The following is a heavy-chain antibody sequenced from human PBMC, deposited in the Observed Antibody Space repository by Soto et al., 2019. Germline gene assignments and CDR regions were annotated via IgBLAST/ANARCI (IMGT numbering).Heavy chain of an antibody. CDR1: GFTFDDFA. V-gene: IGHV3-9*01. Sequence: EVQLVESGGGLVQPGRSLRLSCAASGFTFDDFAMHWVRQAPGKGLEWVSGISWTSGIIGYADSVKGRFAISRDNAKNSLYLQMNSLRAEDTALYYCAKSSLPAASNTWFDPWGQGTLVTVSS. D-gene: IGHD2-2*01. J-gene: IGHJ5*02. CDR2: ISWTSGII. CDR3: AKSSLPAASNTWFDP.